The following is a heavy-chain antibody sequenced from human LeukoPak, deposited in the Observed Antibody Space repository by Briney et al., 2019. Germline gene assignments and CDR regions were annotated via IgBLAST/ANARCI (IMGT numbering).Heavy chain of an antibody. D-gene: IGHD2-15*01. CDR1: EFTISDHY. CDR2: TSNKADSYTT. J-gene: IGHJ4*02. Sequence: GGSLRLSCAASEFTISDHYMDWVCQAPGKGLEWVGRTSNKADSYTTYYAASVKGRFTISRDDSKNLLYLQMKSLKAEDTAVYYCTRHYFSDWGQGTLVTVSS. CDR3: TRHYFSD. V-gene: IGHV3-72*01.